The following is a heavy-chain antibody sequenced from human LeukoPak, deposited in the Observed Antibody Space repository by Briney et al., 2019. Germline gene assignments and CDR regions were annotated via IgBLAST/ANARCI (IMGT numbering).Heavy chain of an antibody. CDR1: GGSISSSSYY. D-gene: IGHD7-27*01. V-gene: IGHV4-39*01. Sequence: SETLSLICTVSGGSISSSSYYRGWIRQPPGKGLEWIGSIYYRGSAYYNPSLKSRATISVDTSKNQLSLRLSSVTAADTAVYYCASEPLGNLDYWGQGTLVTVSS. CDR3: ASEPLGNLDY. J-gene: IGHJ4*02. CDR2: IYYRGSA.